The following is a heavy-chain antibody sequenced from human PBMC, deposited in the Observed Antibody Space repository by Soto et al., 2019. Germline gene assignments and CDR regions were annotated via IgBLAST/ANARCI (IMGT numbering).Heavy chain of an antibody. J-gene: IGHJ4*02. V-gene: IGHV1-8*01. CDR3: ARGHYNIFTGYYAGDLDY. D-gene: IGHD3-9*01. CDR2: MNPNSGNT. CDR1: GYTFTSYD. Sequence: ASVKVSCKASGYTFTSYDINWVRQATGQGLEWMGWMNPNSGNTGYAQKFQGRVTMTRNTSISTAYMELSSLRSEDTAVYYCARGHYNIFTGYYAGDLDYWGQETLVPVP.